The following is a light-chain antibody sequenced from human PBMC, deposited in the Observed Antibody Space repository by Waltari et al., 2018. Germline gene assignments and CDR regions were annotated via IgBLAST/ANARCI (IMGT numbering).Light chain of an antibody. CDR1: RSVSSNF. Sequence: EIVLTQSPGTLLLSPGERANLSCRASRSVSSNFLAWYKQKPGQAPRLLIYDGSTRAAGIPDRFSGSGSGTDFTLTISRLEPEDFAVYYCQQYSASSWTFGQGTKVQIK. J-gene: IGKJ1*01. CDR2: DGS. CDR3: QQYSASSWT. V-gene: IGKV3-20*01.